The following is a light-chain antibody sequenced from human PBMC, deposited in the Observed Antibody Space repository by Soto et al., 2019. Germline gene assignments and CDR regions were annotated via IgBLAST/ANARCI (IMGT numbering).Light chain of an antibody. Sequence: AIRMTQSPSSFSASTGDRVTITCRASQGISSYLAWYQQKPGKAPKLLIYAASTLQSGVPSRFSGSGSGTDFTLTISCLQSEDFATYYFQQYYSYPHTFGHGTKVEIK. V-gene: IGKV1-8*01. CDR2: AAS. CDR1: QGISSY. CDR3: QQYYSYPHT. J-gene: IGKJ1*01.